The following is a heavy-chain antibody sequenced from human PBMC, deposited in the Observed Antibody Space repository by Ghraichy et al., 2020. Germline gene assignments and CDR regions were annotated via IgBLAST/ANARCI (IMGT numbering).Heavy chain of an antibody. J-gene: IGHJ5*02. CDR1: GGSISSYY. D-gene: IGHD3-10*01. Sequence: SETLSLTCTVSGGSISSYYWSWIRQPPGKGLEWIGYIYYSGSTNYNPSLKSRVTISVDTSKNQFSLKLSSVTAADTAVYYCARQYYGSGSYFTSAPDNWFDPWGQGTLVTVSS. CDR2: IYYSGST. V-gene: IGHV4-59*01. CDR3: ARQYYGSGSYFTSAPDNWFDP.